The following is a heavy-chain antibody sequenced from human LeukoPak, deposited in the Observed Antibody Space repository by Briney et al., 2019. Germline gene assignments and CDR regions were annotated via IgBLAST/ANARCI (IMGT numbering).Heavy chain of an antibody. CDR2: IIPIFGTA. V-gene: IGHV1-69*13. CDR1: GGTFSSYA. Sequence: SVKVSCKASGGTFSSYAIRWVRQAPGQGLEWMGGIIPIFGTANYAQKFQGRVTITADESTSTAYMELSSLRSEDTAVYYCARDVAYSSGWSNYFDYWGQGTLVTVSS. CDR3: ARDVAYSSGWSNYFDY. J-gene: IGHJ4*02. D-gene: IGHD6-19*01.